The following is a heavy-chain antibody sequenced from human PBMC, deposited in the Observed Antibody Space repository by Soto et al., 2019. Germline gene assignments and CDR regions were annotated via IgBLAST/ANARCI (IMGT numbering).Heavy chain of an antibody. J-gene: IGHJ4*02. CDR1: GFSLSTRGVA. CDR3: AHRPRGYAYDFDY. Sequence: QITLKESDPTLVKPTQTLTLTCTFSGFSLSTRGVAVGWVRQPPGKALEWLALIYWDEDKWYSTSRKTRLTITDDTSKNQVVLTMTNMDPVDNATYYCAHRPRGYAYDFDYWGQGTLVTVSS. V-gene: IGHV2-5*02. CDR2: IYWDEDK. D-gene: IGHD5-12*01.